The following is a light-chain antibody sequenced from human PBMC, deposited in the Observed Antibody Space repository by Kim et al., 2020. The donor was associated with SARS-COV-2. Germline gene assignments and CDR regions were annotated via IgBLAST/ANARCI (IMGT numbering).Light chain of an antibody. CDR3: QQYGSSPQVYT. Sequence: EIVLTQSPGTLSLSPGERATLSCRASQSVSSSYLAWYQQKPGQAPRLLIYGASSRATGIPDRFSGSGSGTDFTLTISRLEPEDFAVYYCQQYGSSPQVYTFCQGTKLEIK. J-gene: IGKJ2*01. V-gene: IGKV3-20*01. CDR1: QSVSSSY. CDR2: GAS.